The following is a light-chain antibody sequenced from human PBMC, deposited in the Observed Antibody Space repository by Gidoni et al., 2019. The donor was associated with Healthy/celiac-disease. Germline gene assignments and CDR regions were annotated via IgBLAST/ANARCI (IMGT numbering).Light chain of an antibody. V-gene: IGLV1-40*01. Sequence: QSVLTQPPPVSGAPGQRVTISCTGSSSNIAAGYDVHWYQQLPGTAPKLLIYGNSNRPSGVPDRFSGSKSGTSASLAITGLQAEDEADYYCQSYDSSLSGSYVVFGGGTKLTVL. CDR1: SSNIAAGYD. J-gene: IGLJ2*01. CDR3: QSYDSSLSGSYVV. CDR2: GNS.